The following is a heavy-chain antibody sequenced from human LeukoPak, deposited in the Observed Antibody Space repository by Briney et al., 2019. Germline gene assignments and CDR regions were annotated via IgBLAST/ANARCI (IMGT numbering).Heavy chain of an antibody. CDR1: GFTLSKFW. D-gene: IGHD5-12*01. Sequence: PGGSLRLSCEASGFTLSKFWMNWVRQAPGKGLEWVANIKQDGSEKRYVDSVKGRFSISRDNTKSSLYLQMSSLRAEDTAVYYCARGPNSGYSWLDPWGQGTLVTVSS. CDR3: ARGPNSGYSWLDP. CDR2: IKQDGSEK. J-gene: IGHJ5*02. V-gene: IGHV3-7*03.